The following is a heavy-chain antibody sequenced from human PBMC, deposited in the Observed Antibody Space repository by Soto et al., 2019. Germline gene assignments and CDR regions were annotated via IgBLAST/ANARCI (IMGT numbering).Heavy chain of an antibody. V-gene: IGHV1-8*01. Sequence: QEQLEQSGAEVKKPGASVKVSCKASGYTFTKYDFNWVRQATGQGLEWMGWVNPISGNTETAQNFQGRVSLTMNTSTSTAFMELSSLRSGDTAVYYCETSRINMIRGVFYYGLDVWGHGTTLTVSS. CDR3: ETSRINMIRGVFYYGLDV. J-gene: IGHJ6*02. CDR2: VNPISGNT. CDR1: GYTFTKYD. D-gene: IGHD3-10*01.